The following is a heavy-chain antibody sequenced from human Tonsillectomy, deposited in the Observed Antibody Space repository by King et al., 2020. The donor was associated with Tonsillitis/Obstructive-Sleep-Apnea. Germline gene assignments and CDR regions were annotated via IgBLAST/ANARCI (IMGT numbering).Heavy chain of an antibody. Sequence: DVQLVESGGGLVKPGGSLRLSCAASGFTFSNAWMNWVRQAPGKGLEWVGRIKSKTDGGTTDYAAPVKGRFTISRDDSKNTLYLQMNSLKTEETAVYYCTAEGHDYVWGRYDNSGPGNLVTASS. CDR2: IKSKTDGGTT. J-gene: IGHJ4*02. CDR1: GFTFSNAW. CDR3: TAEGHDYVWGRYDN. V-gene: IGHV3-15*07. D-gene: IGHD3-16*01.